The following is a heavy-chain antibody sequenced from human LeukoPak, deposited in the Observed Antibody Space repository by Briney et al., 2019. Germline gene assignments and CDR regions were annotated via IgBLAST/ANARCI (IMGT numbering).Heavy chain of an antibody. J-gene: IGHJ4*02. Sequence: SVKVSCKASGGTFSSYAISWVRQAPGQGLEWMGGIIPIFGTANYAQKFQGRVTITADKSTSTAYMELSSLRSEDTAVYYCARGPFVVVTAIPDYLDYWGQGTLVTVSS. CDR2: IIPIFGTA. V-gene: IGHV1-69*06. D-gene: IGHD2-21*02. CDR3: ARGPFVVVTAIPDYLDY. CDR1: GGTFSSYA.